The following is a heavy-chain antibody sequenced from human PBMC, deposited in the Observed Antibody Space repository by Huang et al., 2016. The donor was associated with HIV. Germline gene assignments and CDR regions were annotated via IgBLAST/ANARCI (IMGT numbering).Heavy chain of an antibody. CDR3: ARLPGSITMIRGVITDPY. J-gene: IGHJ4*02. D-gene: IGHD3-10*01. CDR1: GGSIRSDNYY. V-gene: IGHV4-39*02. CDR2: NYYNGSP. Sequence: QLQLQESGPGLVKPSETLSLTCTVSGGSIRSDNYYWGWIRQPPGKGLEWIGRNYYNGSPYSTPSLKRRVTITVDTSKNHFSLRMGSVTAADTAVYYCARLPGSITMIRGVITDPYWGQGTLVTVSS.